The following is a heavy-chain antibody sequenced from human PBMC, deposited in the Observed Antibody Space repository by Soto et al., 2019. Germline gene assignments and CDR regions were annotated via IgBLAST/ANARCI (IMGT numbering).Heavy chain of an antibody. V-gene: IGHV3-23*01. CDR3: AKGNAADYYYYYGMDV. CDR2: ISGSGGST. D-gene: IGHD6-13*01. CDR1: GFTFSSYA. Sequence: EVQLLESGGGLVQPGGSLRLSCAASGFTFSSYAMNWVRQAPGKGLEWGSTISGSGGSTYYADSVKGRFTISRDNSKNTVYMQMNSLRAEDTAVYYCAKGNAADYYYYYGMDVWGQGTTVTVSS. J-gene: IGHJ6*02.